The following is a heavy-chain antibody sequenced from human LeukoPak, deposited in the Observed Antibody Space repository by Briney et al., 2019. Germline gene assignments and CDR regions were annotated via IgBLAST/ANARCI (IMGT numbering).Heavy chain of an antibody. CDR3: ARHRNDVVIAGDTEFDY. D-gene: IGHD2/OR15-2a*01. CDR1: GGSISSYY. J-gene: IGHJ4*02. V-gene: IGHV4-59*08. CDR2: IYYSGST. Sequence: PSETLSLTCTVSGGSISSYYWSWIRQPPGKGLEWIGYIYYSGSTNYNPSLKSRVTISVDTSKNQFSLKLSSATAADTAVYYCARHRNDVVIAGDTEFDYWGQGTLVTVSS.